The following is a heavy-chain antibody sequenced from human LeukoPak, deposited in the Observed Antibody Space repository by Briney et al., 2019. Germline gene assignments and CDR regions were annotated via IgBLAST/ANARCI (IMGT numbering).Heavy chain of an antibody. CDR3: ATSAYSGYVWGECSMDV. J-gene: IGHJ6*03. CDR2: IYTSGAT. V-gene: IGHV4-4*07. CDR1: GGSISSYY. D-gene: IGHD5-12*01. Sequence: SETLSLTCTVSGGSISSYYWSWIRQPAGKGLEWIGRIYTSGATNYNPSLKSRVTMSVDTSKNQFSLKLSSVTAADTAVYYCATSAYSGYVWGECSMDVWGKGTTVTVSS.